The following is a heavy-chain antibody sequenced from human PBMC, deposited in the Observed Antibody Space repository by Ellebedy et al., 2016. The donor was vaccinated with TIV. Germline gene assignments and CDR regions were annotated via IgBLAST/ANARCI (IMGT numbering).Heavy chain of an antibody. J-gene: IGHJ6*02. CDR1: GYTFTSYG. V-gene: IGHV1-18*01. D-gene: IGHD3-3*01. CDR2: ISAYNGNT. Sequence: AASVKVSCQASGYTFTSYGISWVRQAPGQGLEWMGWISAYNGNTNYAQKLQGRVTMTTDTSTDTAYMELSSLRAEDTAVYYCATGGQHRYDPGGMDVWGQGTTVTVSS. CDR3: ATGGQHRYDPGGMDV.